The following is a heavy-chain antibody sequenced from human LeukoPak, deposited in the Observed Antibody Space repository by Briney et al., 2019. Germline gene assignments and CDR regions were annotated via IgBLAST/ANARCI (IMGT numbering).Heavy chain of an antibody. J-gene: IGHJ4*02. CDR3: ARGSGGYDYGVDY. CDR1: GFTFSNYA. V-gene: IGHV3-30-3*01. Sequence: GRSLRLSCAASGFTFSNYAMHWVRQAPGKGLEWVAVISYDGSDKYYADSVKGRFTISRDNSKNTLYLQMNSLRPEDTAVYYCARGSGGYDYGVDYWGQGTLVTVSS. CDR2: ISYDGSDK. D-gene: IGHD5-12*01.